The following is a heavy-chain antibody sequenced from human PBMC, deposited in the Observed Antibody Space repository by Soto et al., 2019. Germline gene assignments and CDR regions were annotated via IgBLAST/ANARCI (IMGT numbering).Heavy chain of an antibody. CDR1: GFTFGSYW. CDR2: IGDDGTLK. V-gene: IGHV3-74*01. Sequence: EVQLVESGGGLVQPGGSLRLSCAASGFTFGSYWMHWVRQVPGKGLVWVSRIGDDGTLKDHADSVKGRFTISRDNAKNRLYLQMNSRRVEDTAVYFCARARLSSSSWYKWAFDPWGQGTQVIVSS. J-gene: IGHJ5*02. CDR3: ARARLSSSSWYKWAFDP. D-gene: IGHD6-13*01.